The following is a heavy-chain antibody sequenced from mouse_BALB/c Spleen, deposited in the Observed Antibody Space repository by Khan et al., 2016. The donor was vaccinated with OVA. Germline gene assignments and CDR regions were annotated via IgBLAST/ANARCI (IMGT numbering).Heavy chain of an antibody. CDR2: IHYSGST. Sequence: EVQLQESGPDLVKPSQSLSLTCTVTGYSITSGYSWHWIRQFPGNKLEWMGYIHYSGSTNYNPSLKSRISITRDTSKNQFFLQLNSGTTEDTATYYGARSGTTVVAYWYCEVWGAGTTVTVSS. D-gene: IGHD1-1*01. CDR3: ARSGTTVVAYWYCEV. CDR1: GYSITSGYS. J-gene: IGHJ1*01. V-gene: IGHV3-1*02.